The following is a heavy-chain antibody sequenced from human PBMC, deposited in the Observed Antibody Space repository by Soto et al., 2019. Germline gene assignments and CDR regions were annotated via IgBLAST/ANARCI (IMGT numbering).Heavy chain of an antibody. CDR3: ARDCREEKHSSGWYRGCFDY. Sequence: QVQLVQSGAEVKKPGASVKVSCKASGYTFTGYYMHWVRQAPGQGHEWMGWINPNSGGTNYAQKFQGWVTMTRDTSSSTAYMELSRLRSDDTAVYYCARDCREEKHSSGWYRGCFDYWGQGTLVTVSS. D-gene: IGHD6-19*01. J-gene: IGHJ4*02. V-gene: IGHV1-2*04. CDR2: INPNSGGT. CDR1: GYTFTGYY.